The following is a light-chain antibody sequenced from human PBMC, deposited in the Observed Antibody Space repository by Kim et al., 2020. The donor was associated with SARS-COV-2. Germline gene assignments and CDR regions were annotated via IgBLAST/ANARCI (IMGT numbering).Light chain of an antibody. Sequence: EIVMTQSPAALSVSPGERATLSCRASQSLSNNLAWYQQKPGQAPRLLIYGASTRATDIPARFSGSGSGTEFTLTISSLQSEDFAVYFCQQYNNWPLTFGGGTKVDIK. CDR1: QSLSNN. CDR2: GAS. V-gene: IGKV3-15*01. CDR3: QQYNNWPLT. J-gene: IGKJ4*01.